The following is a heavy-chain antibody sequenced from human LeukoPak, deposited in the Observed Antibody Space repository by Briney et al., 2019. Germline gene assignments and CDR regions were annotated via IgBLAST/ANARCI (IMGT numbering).Heavy chain of an antibody. D-gene: IGHD2-2*01. J-gene: IGHJ5*02. CDR2: IYYSGST. CDR1: GVSFSTSFYY. Sequence: SETLSLTCTVSGVSFSTSFYYWGWIRQPPGKGLAWIGTIYYSGSTYYNPSFKSRVTISVDTSKNQFSLKLSSVTAADTAVYYCARVRYCSSTSCYTFDPWGQATLVTVSS. CDR3: ARVRYCSSTSCYTFDP. V-gene: IGHV4-39*01.